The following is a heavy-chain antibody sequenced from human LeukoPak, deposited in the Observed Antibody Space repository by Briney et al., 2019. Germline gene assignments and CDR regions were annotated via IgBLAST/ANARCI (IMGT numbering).Heavy chain of an antibody. CDR3: AKHGDTAMWLDY. Sequence: GGSLRLSCAASGFTFSNYVMSWVRQAPGKGLEWISGISGSGGSIYYADSVKGRFTISRDSSKNTLNLQMNSLRAEDTAVYYCAKHGDTAMWLDYWGQGTLVTVSS. V-gene: IGHV3-23*01. CDR2: ISGSGGSI. J-gene: IGHJ4*02. D-gene: IGHD5-18*01. CDR1: GFTFSNYV.